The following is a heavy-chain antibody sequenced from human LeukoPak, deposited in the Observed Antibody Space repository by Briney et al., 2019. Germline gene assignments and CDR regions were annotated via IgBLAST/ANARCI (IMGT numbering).Heavy chain of an antibody. CDR3: ARDFWSGYYTED. J-gene: IGHJ4*02. CDR2: ISGSSSGSTSII. Sequence: GGSLRLSCAGSGFTFSTYAMNWVRQAPGKGLEWISYISGSSSGSTSIIHYADSVKGRFTISRDNAKNSLHLQMDSLSAEDTAVYYCARDFWSGYYTEDWGQGALVIVSS. D-gene: IGHD3-3*01. CDR1: GFTFSTYA. V-gene: IGHV3-48*03.